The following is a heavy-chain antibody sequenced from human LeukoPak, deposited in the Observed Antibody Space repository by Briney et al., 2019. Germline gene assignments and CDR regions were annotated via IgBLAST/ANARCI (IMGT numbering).Heavy chain of an antibody. CDR1: GFTFSSYA. Sequence: QPGGSLRLSCAASGFTFSSYAMSWVRQAPGKGLEWVSVISGSGGPTYYADSVKGRFTISRDNSKNTLYLQMNSLRAEDTAVYYCARYDTVMAGNPLAIFDYWGQGTLVTVSS. CDR2: ISGSGGPT. J-gene: IGHJ4*02. V-gene: IGHV3-23*01. CDR3: ARYDTVMAGNPLAIFDY. D-gene: IGHD5-18*01.